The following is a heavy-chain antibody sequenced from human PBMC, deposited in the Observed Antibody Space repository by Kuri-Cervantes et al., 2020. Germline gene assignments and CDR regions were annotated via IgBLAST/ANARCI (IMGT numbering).Heavy chain of an antibody. CDR1: GFTVSSNY. CDR3: AREINSSSWPRPGYYYYGMDV. D-gene: IGHD6-13*01. Sequence: GGSLRLSSAAAGFTVSSNYMSWVRQLPGKGLGWVSVIYSGGSTYYAGSVKGRFTISRDNSNNTLYLQMNSLRAEDTAVYYCAREINSSSWPRPGYYYYGMDVWGQGTTVTVSS. V-gene: IGHV3-53*05. CDR2: IYSGGST. J-gene: IGHJ6*02.